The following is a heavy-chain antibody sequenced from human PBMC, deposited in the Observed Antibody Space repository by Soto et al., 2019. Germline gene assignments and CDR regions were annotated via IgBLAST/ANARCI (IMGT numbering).Heavy chain of an antibody. CDR1: GFTFDDYA. Sequence: PGGSLRLSCAASGFTFDDYAMHWVRQAPGKGLEWVSGISCNSGSTDYADSVKGRFTISRDNSKSMLYLQTNSLRVEDTAVYYCAKTFYYFDYWGQGTLVTVST. J-gene: IGHJ4*02. CDR2: ISCNSGST. CDR3: AKTFYYFDY. V-gene: IGHV3-23*01.